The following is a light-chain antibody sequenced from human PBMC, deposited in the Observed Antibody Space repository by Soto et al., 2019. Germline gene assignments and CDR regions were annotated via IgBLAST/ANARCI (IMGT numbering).Light chain of an antibody. CDR1: SSDVGGYNY. CDR3: SSYAGRNTLV. J-gene: IGLJ2*01. Sequence: QSALTQPPSASGSPGQSVTISCTGTSSDVGGYNYVSWYQQHPGKVTKLMIYEDSKRPSGVPDRFSGSKSGNTASLTVSGLQAEDEADYYCSSYAGRNTLVFGGGTKLTVL. V-gene: IGLV2-8*01. CDR2: EDS.